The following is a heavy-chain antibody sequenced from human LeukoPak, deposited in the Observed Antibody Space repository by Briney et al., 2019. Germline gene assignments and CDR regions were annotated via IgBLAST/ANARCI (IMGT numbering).Heavy chain of an antibody. CDR3: ARGRDYGMDV. Sequence: SETLSLTCTVSGGSISSYYWSWIRQPPGKGLEWIGYIYYSGSTNYNPSLKSRVTISVDTSKNLFSLKLSSVTAADTAVYYCARGRDYGMDVWGQGTTVTVSS. CDR1: GGSISSYY. CDR2: IYYSGST. J-gene: IGHJ6*02. V-gene: IGHV4-59*01.